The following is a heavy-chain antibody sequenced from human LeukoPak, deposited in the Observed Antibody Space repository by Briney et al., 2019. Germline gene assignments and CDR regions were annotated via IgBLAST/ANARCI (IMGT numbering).Heavy chain of an antibody. Sequence: GGSLRLSCAASGFTFNNYGMHWVRQAPGKGLEWVAFIRYDGSNKYYADSVKGRFTISRDNSKNTLYLQMNSLRAEDTAVYYCAGGITIFGVVNDYWGQGTLVTASS. V-gene: IGHV3-30*02. J-gene: IGHJ4*02. D-gene: IGHD3-3*01. CDR2: IRYDGSNK. CDR3: AGGITIFGVVNDY. CDR1: GFTFNNYG.